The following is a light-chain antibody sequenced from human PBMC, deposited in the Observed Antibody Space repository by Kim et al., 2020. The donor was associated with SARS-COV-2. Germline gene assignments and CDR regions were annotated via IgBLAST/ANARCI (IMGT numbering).Light chain of an antibody. Sequence: GSPGETATLTCRARLSITTSVSWHQQKPGQAPRLLIVGASTRATGIPARVSGSGSGTESTLTSSSVQSQDFAIYYCQQDNNWPLTFGEGTKVDIK. CDR1: LSITTS. CDR2: GAS. J-gene: IGKJ4*01. V-gene: IGKV3-15*01. CDR3: QQDNNWPLT.